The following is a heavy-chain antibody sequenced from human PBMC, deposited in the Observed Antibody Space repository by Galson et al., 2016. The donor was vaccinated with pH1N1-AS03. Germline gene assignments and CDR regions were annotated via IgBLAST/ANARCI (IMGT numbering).Heavy chain of an antibody. D-gene: IGHD1-1*01. CDR3: AREPRGTTQGEY. Sequence: SLRLSCAASGFTINNNYMSWVRQAPGKGLEWVSVIYGGGDTFYADSVKGRFTISRDNSKNTLYLQMNSLRGEDPAVYYCAREPRGTTQGEYWGQGTLVTVSS. V-gene: IGHV3-53*05. CDR2: IYGGGDT. J-gene: IGHJ4*02. CDR1: GFTINNNY.